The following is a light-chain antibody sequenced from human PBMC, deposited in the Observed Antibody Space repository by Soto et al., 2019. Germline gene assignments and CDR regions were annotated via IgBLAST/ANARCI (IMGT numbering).Light chain of an antibody. CDR2: DAS. CDR3: QQGSNWPPLT. Sequence: EIVLTQSPATLSLSPGERATLSCRSSQSVSNSLAWYHQKLGQAPRLLIYDASNRATGIPVRFSGTESATDFTLTISSLEPEDFAVYYCQQGSNWPPLTFGGVTQVEIK. V-gene: IGKV3-11*01. CDR1: QSVSNS. J-gene: IGKJ4*01.